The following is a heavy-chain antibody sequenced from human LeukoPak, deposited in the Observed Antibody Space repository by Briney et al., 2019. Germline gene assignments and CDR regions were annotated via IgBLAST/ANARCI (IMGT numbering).Heavy chain of an antibody. J-gene: IGHJ5*02. D-gene: IGHD3-10*01. Sequence: SETLSLTCTVSGGSISGSYWNWIRQPAGKGLEWIGRVYTTGATNYSPSFKSRLTISVDTSKNQFSLMLYSVTAADTAVYFCARGGGPGGSNWFDPWGQGTLVTVSS. CDR2: VYTTGAT. V-gene: IGHV4-4*07. CDR1: GGSISGSY. CDR3: ARGGGPGGSNWFDP.